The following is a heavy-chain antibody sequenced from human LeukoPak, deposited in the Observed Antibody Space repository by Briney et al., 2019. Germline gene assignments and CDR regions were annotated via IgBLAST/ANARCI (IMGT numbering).Heavy chain of an antibody. J-gene: IGHJ4*02. D-gene: IGHD1-7*01. CDR1: GFTFSSYW. V-gene: IGHV3-7*01. CDR3: ASSWNYATLN. Sequence: GGSLRLSCAASGFTFSSYWMQWVRQAPGKGLEWVANIKQDGSEKYYADSVKGRFIISRDNAKNALYLQMNSLRAEDTAVYYCASSWNYATLNWGQGTLVTVSS. CDR2: IKQDGSEK.